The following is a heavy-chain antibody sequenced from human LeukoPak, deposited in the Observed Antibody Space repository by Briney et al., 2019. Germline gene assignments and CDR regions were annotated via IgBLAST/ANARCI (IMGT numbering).Heavy chain of an antibody. CDR1: GGSFSGYY. CDR3: ARVSVGATPYYFDY. Sequence: SETLSLTCAVYGGSFSGYYWSWIRQPPGKGLEWIGEINHSGSTNYNPSLKSRATISVDTSKNQFSLKLSSVTAADTAVYYCARVSVGATPYYFDYWGQGTLVTVSS. J-gene: IGHJ4*02. CDR2: INHSGST. V-gene: IGHV4-34*01. D-gene: IGHD1-26*01.